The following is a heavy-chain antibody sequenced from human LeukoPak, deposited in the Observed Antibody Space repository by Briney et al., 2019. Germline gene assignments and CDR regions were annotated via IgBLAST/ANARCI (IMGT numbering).Heavy chain of an antibody. Sequence: PETLSLTCLVYAPSFTGYYWSWIRQLPGNWLEWNGEINPSGSTNYNPSLKRRVTISVDTSKNHFSLKLSSVTAADTAVYYCASSYFPGGVYYLDYWGQGTLVSVSS. D-gene: IGHD2-8*02. V-gene: IGHV4-34*01. CDR3: ASSYFPGGVYYLDY. CDR2: INPSGST. CDR1: APSFTGYY. J-gene: IGHJ4*02.